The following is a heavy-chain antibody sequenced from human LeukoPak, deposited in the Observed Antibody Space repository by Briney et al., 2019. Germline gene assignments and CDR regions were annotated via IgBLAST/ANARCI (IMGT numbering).Heavy chain of an antibody. CDR3: ARDGAGGFDP. CDR2: ISSSSSTI. J-gene: IGHJ5*02. V-gene: IGHV3-48*01. CDR1: GFTFGDYA. Sequence: GGSLRLSCTASGFTFGDYAMSWFRQAPGKGLEWVSYISSSSSTIYYADSVKGRFTISRDNAKNSLYLQMNSLRAEDTAVYYCARDGAGGFDPWGQGTLVTVSS. D-gene: IGHD7-27*01.